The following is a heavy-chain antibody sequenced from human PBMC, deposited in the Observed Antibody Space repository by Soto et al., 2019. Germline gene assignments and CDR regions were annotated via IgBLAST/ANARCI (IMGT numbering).Heavy chain of an antibody. CDR2: ITSRSLYI. J-gene: IGHJ4*02. V-gene: IGHV3-21*01. CDR1: GFTFSAYR. D-gene: IGHD3-22*01. CDR3: ARDVFVRSGYYLYAFDL. Sequence: EVQLVESGGGLVKPGGSLRLSCAASGFTFSAYRMNWVRQTPGKGLEWVSSITSRSLYIYYADSVKGRFTISRDDAKNSLYLQMNSLRAEDTAVYYCARDVFVRSGYYLYAFDLWGQGGLVTVSS.